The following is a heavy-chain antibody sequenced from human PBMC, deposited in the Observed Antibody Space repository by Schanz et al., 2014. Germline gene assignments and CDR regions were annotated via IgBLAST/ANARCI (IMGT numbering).Heavy chain of an antibody. CDR2: ISGSGGST. D-gene: IGHD3-10*01. Sequence: EVQLVESGGGLVQPGGSLRLSCAASGFTFSSYAMSWVRQARGKGLEWVSAISGSGGSTYYADSVKGRFTISRDNSKNTLYLQMNSLRAEDTAVYHCVSSGSYSSYAFWGQGTLVTVSS. CDR3: VSSGSYSSYAF. CDR1: GFTFSSYA. J-gene: IGHJ4*02. V-gene: IGHV3-23*04.